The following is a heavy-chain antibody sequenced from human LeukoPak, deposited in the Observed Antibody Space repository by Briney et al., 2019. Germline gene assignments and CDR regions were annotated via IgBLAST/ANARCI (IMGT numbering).Heavy chain of an antibody. D-gene: IGHD3-9*01. CDR3: AQIPIKQSRRYYYYMDV. CDR1: GGTFSSYA. CDR2: IIPIFGTA. V-gene: IGHV1-69*05. J-gene: IGHJ6*03. Sequence: GASVKVSCKASGGTFSSYAISWVRQAPGQGLEWMGGIIPIFGTANYAQKFQGRVTITTDESTSTAYMELSSLRSEDTAVYYCAQIPIKQSRRYYYYMDVWGKGTTVTVSS.